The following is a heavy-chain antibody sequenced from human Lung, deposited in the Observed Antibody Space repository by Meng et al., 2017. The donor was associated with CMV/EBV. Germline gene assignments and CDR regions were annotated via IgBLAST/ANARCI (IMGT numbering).Heavy chain of an antibody. D-gene: IGHD7-27*01. CDR1: YY. V-gene: IGHV1-46*04. CDR2: INPSGPIV. CDR3: ARGEGSTGGCSPSLCHYGLDI. J-gene: IGHJ6*02. Sequence: YYIHWVRQAPGQGLEWMGVINPSGPIVTYTQRLRDRVTLTRDLPTNTVYLDLSSLTSDDTAIYYCARGEGSTGGCSPSLCHYGLDIWGQGTTVTVSS.